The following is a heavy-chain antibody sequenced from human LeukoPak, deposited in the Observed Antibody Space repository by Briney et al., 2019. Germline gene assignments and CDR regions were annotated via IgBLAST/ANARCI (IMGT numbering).Heavy chain of an antibody. J-gene: IGHJ6*02. CDR3: ARGDMVRGVIIHYGMDV. CDR1: SGSFSGYY. D-gene: IGHD3-10*01. CDR2: IYYSGST. V-gene: IGHV4-59*01. Sequence: SETLSLTCAVYSGSFSGYYWTWIRQPPGKGLEWIGYIYYSGSTNYNPSLKSRVTISVDTSKNQFSLKLSSVTAADTAVYYCARGDMVRGVIIHYGMDVWGQGTTVTVSS.